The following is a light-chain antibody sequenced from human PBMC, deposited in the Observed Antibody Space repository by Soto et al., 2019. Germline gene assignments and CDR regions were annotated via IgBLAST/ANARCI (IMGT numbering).Light chain of an antibody. J-gene: IGLJ3*02. Sequence: QSALTQPASVSGSPGQSITISCTGTSNDVGGYNYVSWYQQHPGKAPNLMIYEVSNRPSGVSNRFSGSKSGNTASLTISGLQAEDEADYYCSSYTSSSTRVFGAGTRLTVL. CDR2: EVS. V-gene: IGLV2-14*01. CDR3: SSYTSSSTRV. CDR1: SNDVGGYNY.